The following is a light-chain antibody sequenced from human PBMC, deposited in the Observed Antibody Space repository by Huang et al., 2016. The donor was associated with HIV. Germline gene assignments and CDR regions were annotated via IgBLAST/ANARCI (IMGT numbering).Light chain of an antibody. J-gene: IGKJ3*01. CDR2: WSS. CDR3: QQYYHTPFT. V-gene: IGKV4-1*01. CDR1: QSVLYSSDNNNY. Sequence: DIVMTQSPDSLAVSLGARATINCKSSQSVLYSSDNNNYLAWYQQKPGQPPKLLIYWSSTRESGVPDRVSGSGSGTDFTLTISSLQAEDVAVYFCQQYYHTPFTFGPGTKVDIK.